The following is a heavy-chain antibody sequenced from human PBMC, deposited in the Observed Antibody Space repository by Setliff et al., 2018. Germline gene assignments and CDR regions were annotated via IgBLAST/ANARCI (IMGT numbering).Heavy chain of an antibody. D-gene: IGHD2-15*01. CDR2: IYYSGNT. V-gene: IGHV4-31*03. Sequence: LSLTCTVSGGSMIGGHYYWSWIRQLPGKGLEWIAYIYYSGNTYYNPSLKSRVTISVDTSNNQFSLKINSVTAADTAVYYCARGHCSSGECPNYFDPWGQGTQVTVSS. CDR3: ARGHCSSGECPNYFDP. CDR1: GGSMIGGHYY. J-gene: IGHJ5*02.